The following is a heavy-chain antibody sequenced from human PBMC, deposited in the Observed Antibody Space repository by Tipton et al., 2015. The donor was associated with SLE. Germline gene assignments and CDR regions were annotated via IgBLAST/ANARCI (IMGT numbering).Heavy chain of an antibody. J-gene: IGHJ4*02. V-gene: IGHV1-2*06. D-gene: IGHD6-19*01. CDR3: ARVGSGWFHFDY. CDR1: GYNFNAYY. Sequence: QSGPEVKKSGASVKVSCKASGYNFNAYYIHWARQAPGHGLEWMGQMNPNSGGTHYAQSFQGRVTMTGDTSVSTAYMELSGLRSDDTAVYFCARVGSGWFHFDYWGQGALVTVSS. CDR2: MNPNSGGT.